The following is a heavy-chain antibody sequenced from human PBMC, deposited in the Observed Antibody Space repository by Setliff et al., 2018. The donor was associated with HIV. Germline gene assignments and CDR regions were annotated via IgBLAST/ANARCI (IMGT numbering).Heavy chain of an antibody. CDR3: SVLGITFGGVSVSHSFDI. CDR2: ISSSSRSK. V-gene: IGHV3-21*01. J-gene: IGHJ3*02. D-gene: IGHD3-16*01. Sequence: GGSLRLSCAASAFTFSNYGMNWVRQAPGKGLEWVSSISSSSRSKYYADSVKGRFTISRDNAKNSLYLQMNSLRAEDTAVYYCSVLGITFGGVSVSHSFDIWGQGTMVTVSS. CDR1: AFTFSNYG.